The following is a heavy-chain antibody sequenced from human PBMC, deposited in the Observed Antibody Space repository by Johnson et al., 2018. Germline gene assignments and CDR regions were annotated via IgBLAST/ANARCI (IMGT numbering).Heavy chain of an antibody. Sequence: VQLVESGGGLVKPGGSLRLSCAASGFTFSSYNMNWVRQAPGKGLEWVSSISSSSSYIYYTDSVKGRFTISRDNAKNSLYLQMNSLRVEDTAGYYCARNYYDSSGSYGDAFDIWGQGTMVIVSS. D-gene: IGHD3-22*01. CDR3: ARNYYDSSGSYGDAFDI. V-gene: IGHV3-21*01. CDR1: GFTFSSYN. CDR2: ISSSSSYI. J-gene: IGHJ3*02.